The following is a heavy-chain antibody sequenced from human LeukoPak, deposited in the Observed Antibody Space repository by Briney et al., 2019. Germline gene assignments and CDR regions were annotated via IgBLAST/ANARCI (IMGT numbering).Heavy chain of an antibody. V-gene: IGHV4-59*08. CDR1: GGSISNYY. J-gene: IGHJ4*02. CDR3: ARHPAAYFSDFGARRAGPLDY. CDR2: IHYSGST. Sequence: PSETLSLTCTVSGGSISNYYWSWIRQPPGKGLEWMGYIHYSGSTDYKPSLKSRVTISVDMSKSQFSLKLSSLTAADTAVYFCARHPAAYFSDFGARRAGPLDYWVRGILVTVSS. D-gene: IGHD3-3*01.